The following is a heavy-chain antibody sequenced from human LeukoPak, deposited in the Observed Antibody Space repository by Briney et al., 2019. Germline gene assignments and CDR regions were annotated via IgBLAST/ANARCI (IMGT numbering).Heavy chain of an antibody. Sequence: PGGSLRLSCAASGFTFSSYAMSWVRQAPGKGLEWVAAISGSGVSTYYADSVKGRFTISRDNSKNTLYLQMSSLRAEDTAIHYCAKDCSSTSCPTSDYWSQGTLVTVSS. CDR2: ISGSGVST. CDR3: AKDCSSTSCPTSDY. J-gene: IGHJ4*02. CDR1: GFTFSSYA. V-gene: IGHV3-23*01. D-gene: IGHD2-2*01.